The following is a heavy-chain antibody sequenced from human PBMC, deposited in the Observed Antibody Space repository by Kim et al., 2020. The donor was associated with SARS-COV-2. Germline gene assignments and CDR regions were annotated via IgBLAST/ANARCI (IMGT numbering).Heavy chain of an antibody. J-gene: IGHJ4*02. V-gene: IGHV3-7*01. CDR3: ARDRKYSLDY. D-gene: IGHD2-15*01. Sequence: GGSLRLSCVASGFSFSTNWMSWVRQAPGKGLEWVAKIKEDGTEKYYVESVEGRFTISRDNAKNSLFLHMNSLSAEDTAVYYCARDRKYSLDYWGQGTVVTVSS. CDR2: IKEDGTEK. CDR1: GFSFSTNW.